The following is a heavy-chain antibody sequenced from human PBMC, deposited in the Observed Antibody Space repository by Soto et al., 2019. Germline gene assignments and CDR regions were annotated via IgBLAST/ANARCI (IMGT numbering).Heavy chain of an antibody. J-gene: IGHJ6*02. CDR3: ARDQGRIQLWLLYYYYYGMDV. CDR2: IWYDGSNK. Sequence: SLRLSCAASGFTFSSYGMHWVRQAPGKGLGWVAVIWYDGSNKYYADSVKGRFTISRDNSKNTLYLQMNSLRAEDTAVYYCARDQGRIQLWLLYYYYYGMDVWGQGTTVTVSS. D-gene: IGHD5-18*01. CDR1: GFTFSSYG. V-gene: IGHV3-33*01.